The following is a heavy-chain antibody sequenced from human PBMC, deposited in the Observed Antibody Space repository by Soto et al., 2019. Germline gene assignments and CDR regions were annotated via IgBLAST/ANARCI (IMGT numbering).Heavy chain of an antibody. J-gene: IGHJ6*02. CDR2: MNPNSGNT. Sequence: QVQLVQSGAEVKKPGASVKVSCKASGYTFTSYDINWVRQATGQGLEWMGWMNPNSGNTGYAQKFQGRVPMDGNTAISTAYMELSSLRSEDTAVYYCARDIVLVPAALGYYYYGMDVWGQGTTVTVSS. D-gene: IGHD2-2*01. V-gene: IGHV1-8*01. CDR3: ARDIVLVPAALGYYYYGMDV. CDR1: GYTFTSYD.